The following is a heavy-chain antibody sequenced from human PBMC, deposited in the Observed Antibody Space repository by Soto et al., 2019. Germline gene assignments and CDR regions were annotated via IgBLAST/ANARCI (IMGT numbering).Heavy chain of an antibody. D-gene: IGHD3-16*01. Sequence: VGTLRLSCAASGFTFSNYAMHWVRQAPGKGLEWVAFISYGVSNKYYADSVKGRFTISRDNAQNSLFLQRNTLRPDDTTMYYCTRLGYWGPGTLFTVSS. CDR1: GFTFSNYA. CDR3: TRLGY. J-gene: IGHJ4*02. CDR2: ISYGVSNK. V-gene: IGHV3-30-3*01.